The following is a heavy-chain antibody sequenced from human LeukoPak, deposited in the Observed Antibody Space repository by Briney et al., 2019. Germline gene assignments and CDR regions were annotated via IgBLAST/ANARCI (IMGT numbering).Heavy chain of an antibody. CDR3: ARVRKQWLATWFDP. J-gene: IGHJ5*02. V-gene: IGHV4-39*01. Sequence: SETLSLTCSVSGDSISGSPYYWGWIRQPPGKGLEWIGSVDFTGNTYYNPSLKSRVTKSVDTSKNQFSLRLSSVTAADTAVYYCARVRKQWLATWFDPWGQGTLVTVSS. CDR2: VDFTGNT. CDR1: GDSISGSPYY. D-gene: IGHD6-19*01.